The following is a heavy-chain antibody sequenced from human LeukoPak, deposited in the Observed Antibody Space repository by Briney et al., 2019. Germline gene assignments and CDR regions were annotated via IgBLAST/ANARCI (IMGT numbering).Heavy chain of an antibody. V-gene: IGHV3-64*01. J-gene: IGHJ4*02. CDR3: ARGGATTLFDY. Sequence: GGSLRLSCAASGFTFSSYAMHWVRQAPGKGLEYVSAITSNGDRTYYGNSVKGRFTISRDNSKNTLYLQMGSLRIEDMAVYYCARGGATTLFDYWGQGTLVTVSS. CDR2: ITSNGDRT. CDR1: GFTFSSYA. D-gene: IGHD1-26*01.